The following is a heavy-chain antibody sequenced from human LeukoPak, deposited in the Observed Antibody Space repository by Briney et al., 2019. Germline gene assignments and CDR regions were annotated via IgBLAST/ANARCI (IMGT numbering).Heavy chain of an antibody. J-gene: IGHJ4*02. CDR2: ISSGGTYE. CDR1: GFTFSNYA. D-gene: IGHD3-10*01. V-gene: IGHV3-30*01. CDR3: ARDSTYYYDSGSSGPHYFDN. Sequence: GGSLRLSCAASGFTFSNYAMHWVRQAPGKGLEWVSPISSGGTYEYYADSVKGRLTISRDNSKNTLYLQLDSLRAEDTAVYYCARDSTYYYDSGSSGPHYFDNWGQGTLVTVSS.